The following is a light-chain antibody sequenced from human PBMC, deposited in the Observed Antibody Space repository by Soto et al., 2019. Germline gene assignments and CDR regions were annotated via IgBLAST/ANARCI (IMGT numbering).Light chain of an antibody. CDR1: QSIISSY. J-gene: IGKJ2*01. CDR2: GAY. CDR3: QQYVYSPGMYT. V-gene: IGKV3-20*01. Sequence: PGERATLSCTASQSIISSYLAWYQQKPGQAPHLLIYGAYRRATCNPDRVIGRGSGTDFTLTISRLEPEDFAVDYFQQYVYSPGMYTFGQGTKLEIK.